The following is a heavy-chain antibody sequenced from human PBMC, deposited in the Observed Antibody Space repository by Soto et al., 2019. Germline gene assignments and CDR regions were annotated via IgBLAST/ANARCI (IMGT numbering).Heavy chain of an antibody. V-gene: IGHV3-7*01. D-gene: IGHD4-4*01. Sequence: EVQLVESGGGLVQPGGSLRLSCAASGFTFSSYWMSWVRQAPGKGLEWVANIKQDGSEKYYVDSVKGRFTISRDNAKNSLYLQMNSLRAEDTAVYYCARDSTVTFGWVENYYYYGMDVWGQGTTVTVSS. CDR1: GFTFSSYW. CDR3: ARDSTVTFGWVENYYYYGMDV. J-gene: IGHJ6*02. CDR2: IKQDGSEK.